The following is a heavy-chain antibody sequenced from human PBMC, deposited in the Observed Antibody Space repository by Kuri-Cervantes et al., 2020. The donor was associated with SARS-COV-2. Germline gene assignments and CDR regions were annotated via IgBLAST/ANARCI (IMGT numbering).Heavy chain of an antibody. V-gene: IGHV3-21*01. D-gene: IGHD4-11*01. J-gene: IGHJ6*03. Sequence: GGSLRLSCAASGFTFSSYSMNWVRQAPGKGLEWVSSISSSSSYIYYADSVKGRFTISRDNAKNSLYLQMNSLRAEDTAVYYCARLPTVTTHHYCYDYMDVWGKGTTVTVSS. CDR2: ISSSSSYI. CDR1: GFTFSSYS. CDR3: ARLPTVTTHHYCYDYMDV.